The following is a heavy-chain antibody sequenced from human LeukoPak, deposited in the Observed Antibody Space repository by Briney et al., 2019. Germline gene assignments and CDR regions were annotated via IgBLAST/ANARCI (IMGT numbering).Heavy chain of an antibody. Sequence: SETLSLTCTVSGGSISSYYWSWIRQPPGKGLEGIGYIYYSGSTNYNPSLKSRVTKSVNTSKNQFSLNLISVTAADTAVYYCARASSYTGHLGWWGQGTLVSVSS. CDR2: IYYSGST. CDR1: GGSISSYY. V-gene: IGHV4-59*08. CDR3: ARASSYTGHLGW. D-gene: IGHD2-2*01. J-gene: IGHJ4*02.